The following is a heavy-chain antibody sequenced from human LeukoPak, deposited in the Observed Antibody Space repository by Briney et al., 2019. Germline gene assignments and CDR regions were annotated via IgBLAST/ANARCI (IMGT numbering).Heavy chain of an antibody. D-gene: IGHD6-13*01. CDR1: GTTFSNYA. J-gene: IGHJ4*02. V-gene: IGHV3-23*01. Sequence: GGSLRLSCVASGTTFSNYAVSWVRQAPEKGLDWVSVISGSAHKIRYADSVKGRFTISRDNSRDTVSLQMNSLRVEDTAVYYCARFRIAAAVPFYFDSWGQGALVTVSS. CDR2: ISGSAHKI. CDR3: ARFRIAAAVPFYFDS.